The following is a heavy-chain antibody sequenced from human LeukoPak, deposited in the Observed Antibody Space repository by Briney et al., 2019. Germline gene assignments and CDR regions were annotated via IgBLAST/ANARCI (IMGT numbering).Heavy chain of an antibody. D-gene: IGHD3-22*01. V-gene: IGHV4-39*01. CDR2: IYYSGST. CDR3: SRLDTSGSHYFDY. Sequence: PSETLSLTCTVSGGSISSGSYYWGWIRQPPGQGLEWIGSIYYSGSTYYSPALKSRVTISVDTSKNQFSLKLSSVTAADTAVYYCSRLDTSGSHYFDYWGQGTLVTVSS. CDR1: GGSISSGSYY. J-gene: IGHJ4*02.